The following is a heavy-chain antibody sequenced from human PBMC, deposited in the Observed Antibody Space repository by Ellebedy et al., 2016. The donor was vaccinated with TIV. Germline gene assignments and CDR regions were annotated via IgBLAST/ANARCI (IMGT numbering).Heavy chain of an antibody. Sequence: GESLKISCAASGFIFSSYGMHWVRQAPGKGLEWVAGISYDGRHKNYADSVKGRFTISSDNSKSTLYLQMNSLRPEDTAVYYCATHYSDTSGNHYAGGYWGQGTLGTVSS. V-gene: IGHV3-30*03. D-gene: IGHD3-22*01. J-gene: IGHJ4*02. CDR3: ATHYSDTSGNHYAGGY. CDR1: GFIFSSYG. CDR2: ISYDGRHK.